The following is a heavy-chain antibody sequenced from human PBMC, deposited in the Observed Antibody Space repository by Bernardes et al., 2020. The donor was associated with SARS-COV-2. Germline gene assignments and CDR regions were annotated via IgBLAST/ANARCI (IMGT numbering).Heavy chain of an antibody. D-gene: IGHD2-2*01. CDR3: ARDNTLSPFVVVPAAFDY. J-gene: IGHJ4*02. CDR2: INWNGGST. CDR1: GFTFDDYG. Sequence: GGSLRLSCAASGFTFDDYGMSWVRQAPGKGLEWVSGINWNGGSTGYADSVKGRFTISRDNAKNSLYLQMNSLRAEDTALYYCARDNTLSPFVVVPAAFDYWGQGTLVTVSS. V-gene: IGHV3-20*04.